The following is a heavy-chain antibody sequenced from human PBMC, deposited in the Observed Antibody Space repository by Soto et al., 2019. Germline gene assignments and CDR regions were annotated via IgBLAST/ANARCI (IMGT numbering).Heavy chain of an antibody. J-gene: IGHJ4*02. V-gene: IGHV1-69*13. Sequence: SVKVSCKASGGTFSSYTIAWVRQAPGQGLEWMGEIIPLFGTTNYVEKFQGRLTITADASTSTAYMELSSLRSEDTAMYYCARDSITAAGTDYWGQGTLVTVSS. CDR1: GGTFSSYT. CDR2: IIPLFGTT. D-gene: IGHD6-13*01. CDR3: ARDSITAAGTDY.